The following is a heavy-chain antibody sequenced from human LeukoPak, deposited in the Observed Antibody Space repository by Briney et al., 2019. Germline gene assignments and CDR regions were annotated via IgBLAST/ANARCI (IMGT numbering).Heavy chain of an antibody. CDR3: ARDQARTTTWYLYMNF. Sequence: ASVKVSCKASGYTFTGYYIHWVRQAPGQGLEWMGRIDPDSGVTNSAQKFQARVTMTRDTSITTAYMELSGLRSDDTAVYCCARDQARTTTWYLYMNFWGQGTLVTVSS. D-gene: IGHD3/OR15-3a*01. CDR2: IDPDSGVT. V-gene: IGHV1-2*06. J-gene: IGHJ4*02. CDR1: GYTFTGYY.